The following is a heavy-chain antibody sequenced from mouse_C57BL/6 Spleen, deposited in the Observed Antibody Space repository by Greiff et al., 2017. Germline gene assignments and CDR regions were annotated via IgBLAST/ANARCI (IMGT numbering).Heavy chain of an antibody. Sequence: EVKLVESGGGLVKPGGSLKLSCAASGFTFSSYTMSWVRQTPEKRLEWVATISGGGGNTYYPDSVKGRFTISRDNAKNTLYLQMSSLRSEDMALYYCARSITTMDYWGQGTSVTVSS. CDR1: GFTFSSYT. CDR3: ARSITTMDY. CDR2: ISGGGGNT. V-gene: IGHV5-9*01. D-gene: IGHD1-1*01. J-gene: IGHJ4*01.